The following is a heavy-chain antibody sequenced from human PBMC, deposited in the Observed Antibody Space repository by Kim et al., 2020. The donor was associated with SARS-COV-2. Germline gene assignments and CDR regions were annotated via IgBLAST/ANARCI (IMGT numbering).Heavy chain of an antibody. CDR3: ARSAKLWFGEYQKTKRNWFDP. Sequence: GGSLRLSCAASGFTFSSYSMNWVRQAPGKGLEWVSSISSSSSYIYYADSVKGRFTISRDNAKNSLYLQMNSLRAEDTAVYYCARSAKLWFGEYQKTKRNWFDPWGQGTLVTVSS. CDR2: ISSSSSYI. V-gene: IGHV3-21*01. CDR1: GFTFSSYS. J-gene: IGHJ5*02. D-gene: IGHD3-10*01.